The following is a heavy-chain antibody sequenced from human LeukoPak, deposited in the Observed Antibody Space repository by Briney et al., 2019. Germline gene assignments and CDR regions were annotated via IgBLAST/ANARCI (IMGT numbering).Heavy chain of an antibody. V-gene: IGHV4-39*07. Sequence: SETLSLTRAVSGASISSSLSFWGWIRRPPGKGLEWIGTLHFSGSTFYNPSLKSRVTISADTSNNLFSLKVRSVTAADTAVYYCARRSIGDWYFDLWGRGTLVSVSS. J-gene: IGHJ2*01. CDR2: LHFSGST. CDR1: GASISSSLSF. D-gene: IGHD3-10*01. CDR3: ARRSIGDWYFDL.